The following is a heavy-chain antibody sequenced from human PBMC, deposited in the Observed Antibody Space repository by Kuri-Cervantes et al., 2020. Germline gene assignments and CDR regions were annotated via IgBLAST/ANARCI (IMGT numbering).Heavy chain of an antibody. Sequence: GESLKISCAASGFTFSSYAMHWVRQAPGKGLEWVAVISYDGSNKYYADSVKGRFTISRDSSKNTLELQMNNMGTEDTAMYYCARDLLRTSPTVTTGWFDPWGQGTLVTVSS. V-gene: IGHV3-30-3*01. D-gene: IGHD4-11*01. J-gene: IGHJ5*02. CDR2: ISYDGSNK. CDR1: GFTFSSYA. CDR3: ARDLLRTSPTVTTGWFDP.